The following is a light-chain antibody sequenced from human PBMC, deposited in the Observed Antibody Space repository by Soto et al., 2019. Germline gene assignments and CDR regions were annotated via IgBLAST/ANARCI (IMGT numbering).Light chain of an antibody. CDR1: SSNIGGNT. CDR2: RNS. Sequence: QSVLTQSPSASGTPGQRVTISCSGSSSNIGGNTVNWYQQLPGTAPKLLIYRNSLRPSGVPDRFSGSNSGTSASLAISGLRSDDEADYYCAAWDDSLSGWVFGGGTKLTVL. CDR3: AAWDDSLSGWV. V-gene: IGLV1-47*01. J-gene: IGLJ3*02.